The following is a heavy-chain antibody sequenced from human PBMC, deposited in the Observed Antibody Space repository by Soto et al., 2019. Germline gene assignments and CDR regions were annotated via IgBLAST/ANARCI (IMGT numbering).Heavy chain of an antibody. V-gene: IGHV3-30*18. CDR2: ISYDGSNK. CDR3: AKERYYGSGSYTNWFDP. CDR1: GFTFSSYG. Sequence: GGSLRLSCAASGFTFSSYGMHWVRQAPGKGLEWVAVISYDGSNKYYADSVKGRFTISRDNSKNTLYPQMNSLRAEDTAVYYCAKERYYGSGSYTNWFDPWGQGTLVTVSS. D-gene: IGHD3-10*01. J-gene: IGHJ5*02.